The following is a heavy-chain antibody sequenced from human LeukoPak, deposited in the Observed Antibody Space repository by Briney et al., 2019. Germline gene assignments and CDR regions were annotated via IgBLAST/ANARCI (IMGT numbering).Heavy chain of an antibody. V-gene: IGHV3-49*04. CDR3: SRAYSTGWLGINDY. D-gene: IGHD6-19*01. J-gene: IGHJ4*02. Sequence: PGRSLRLSCTASGFSFGYYAMSWVRQAPGKGLEWVGFIRSKAYGGTTDYAASVKGRFTISRDDSKTIAYLQMNSLKTEDTAVYYCSRAYSTGWLGINDYWGQGALVTVSS. CDR2: IRSKAYGGTT. CDR1: GFSFGYYA.